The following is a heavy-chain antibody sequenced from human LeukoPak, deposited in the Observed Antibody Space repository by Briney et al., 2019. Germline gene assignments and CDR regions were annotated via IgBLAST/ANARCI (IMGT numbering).Heavy chain of an antibody. CDR2: ISYDGSNK. CDR1: GFTFSSYA. J-gene: IGHJ4*02. Sequence: GGSLRLSCAASGFTFSSYAMHWGRQAPGKGVEGVAVISYDGSNKYYADSVKGRFTISRDNSKNTLYLQMNSLRAEDTAVYYCARVSGDNYWGQGTLVTVSS. D-gene: IGHD7-27*01. CDR3: ARVSGDNY. V-gene: IGHV3-30-3*01.